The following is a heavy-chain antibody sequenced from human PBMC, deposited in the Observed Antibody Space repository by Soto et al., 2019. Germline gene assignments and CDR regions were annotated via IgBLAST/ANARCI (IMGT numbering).Heavy chain of an antibody. Sequence: GGTLRLSCAASGFTFSSYGMHWVRQAPGKGLERVAVISYDGSNKYYADSVKGRFTISRDNSKNTLYLQMNSLRAEDTAVYYCAKDVVVGATTGLGDYYYYYGMDVWGQGTTVTVSS. J-gene: IGHJ6*02. CDR2: ISYDGSNK. D-gene: IGHD1-26*01. V-gene: IGHV3-30*18. CDR1: GFTFSSYG. CDR3: AKDVVVGATTGLGDYYYYYGMDV.